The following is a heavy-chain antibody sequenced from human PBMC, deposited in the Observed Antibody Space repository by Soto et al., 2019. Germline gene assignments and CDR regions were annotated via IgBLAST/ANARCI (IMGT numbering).Heavy chain of an antibody. V-gene: IGHV3-30*18. CDR2: ISYDGSNK. Sequence: GGSLRLSCAASAFTFSSYGMHWVRQPPGKGLDWVAVISYDGSNKYYADSVKGRFTISRDNSKNTLYLQMNSLRAEDTAVYYCAKDRTAYPPYAGMDVWGQGTTVTVSS. CDR1: AFTFSSYG. D-gene: IGHD2-21*02. CDR3: AKDRTAYPPYAGMDV. J-gene: IGHJ6*02.